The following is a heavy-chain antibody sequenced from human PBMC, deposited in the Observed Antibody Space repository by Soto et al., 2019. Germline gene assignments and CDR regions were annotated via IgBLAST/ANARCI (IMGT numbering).Heavy chain of an antibody. CDR3: TRGESSRDGYRNPRNWFDP. J-gene: IGHJ5*02. D-gene: IGHD5-12*01. V-gene: IGHV3-49*03. CDR2: IRSKAYGGTT. Sequence: GGSLRLSCTASGFTFGDYAMSWFRQAPGKGLEWVGFIRSKAYGGTTEYAASVKGRFTISRDDSKSIADLQMNSLKTEDTAGYYCTRGESSRDGYRNPRNWFDPWGQGTLVTVSS. CDR1: GFTFGDYA.